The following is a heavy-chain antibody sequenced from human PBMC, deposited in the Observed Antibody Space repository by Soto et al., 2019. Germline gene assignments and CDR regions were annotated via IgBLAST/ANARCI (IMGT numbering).Heavy chain of an antibody. V-gene: IGHV1-46*01. J-gene: IGHJ3*02. CDR3: ARVSLTDYSSDGFDI. D-gene: IGHD5-12*01. Sequence: GXSVKVASKACGYPFTRHYIHWVRQAPGQGLEWMGGITPGGTPTTFAQKFQGRVTMTRDTSTRTVYMELISLRSEDTAVYYCARVSLTDYSSDGFDICGQGTMVTVSS. CDR2: ITPGGTPT. CDR1: GYPFTRHY.